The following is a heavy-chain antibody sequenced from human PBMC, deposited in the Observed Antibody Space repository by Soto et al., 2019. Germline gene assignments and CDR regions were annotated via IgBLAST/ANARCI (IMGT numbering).Heavy chain of an antibody. D-gene: IGHD3-3*01. CDR2: INPGSGNT. CDR1: GYTFTNYA. V-gene: IGHV1-3*01. J-gene: IGHJ4*02. CDR3: ARVTTIFGVAYAGPFDS. Sequence: ASVKVSCKASGYTFTNYARHWVRQAPGQTLEWMGWINPGSGNTKSSQTFQDRVTITRDTSASTVYMDLSSLRSEDTAVYYCARVTTIFGVAYAGPFDSWGQGTLVTVSS.